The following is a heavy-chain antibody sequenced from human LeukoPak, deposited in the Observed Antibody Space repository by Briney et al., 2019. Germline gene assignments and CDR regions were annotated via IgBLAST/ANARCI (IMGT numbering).Heavy chain of an antibody. CDR2: ISSSRSYT. CDR1: GFTVSSNY. Sequence: GGSLRLSCAASGFTVSSNYMSWIRQAPGKGLEWVSCISSSRSYTNYADSVKGRFTISRDNDKNSLYLQINSLRAEDTAIYYCARGARYCSGGTCTDYWGQGTLVTVSS. J-gene: IGHJ4*02. D-gene: IGHD2-15*01. V-gene: IGHV3-11*05. CDR3: ARGARYCSGGTCTDY.